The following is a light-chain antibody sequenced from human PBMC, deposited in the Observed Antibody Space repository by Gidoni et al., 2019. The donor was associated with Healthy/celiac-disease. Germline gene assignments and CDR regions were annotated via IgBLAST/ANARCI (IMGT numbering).Light chain of an antibody. CDR1: QSVSSSY. J-gene: IGKJ4*01. Sequence: VLTPSPCTLSLSPGERSTLSCRASQSVSSSYLAWYQQKPGQAPRLLIYGASRRDTGIPDRFSGSGSGTDFTITISRLEPEDFAVYYCQKYGSSPPLTFGGGTKVEIK. CDR2: GAS. V-gene: IGKV3-20*01. CDR3: QKYGSSPPLT.